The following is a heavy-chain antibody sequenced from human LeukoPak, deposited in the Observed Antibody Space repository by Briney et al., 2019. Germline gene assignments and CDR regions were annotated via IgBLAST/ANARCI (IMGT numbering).Heavy chain of an antibody. J-gene: IGHJ4*02. V-gene: IGHV4-4*02. Sequence: SETLSLTCAVSGGSISSSNWWSWVRQPPGKGLEWIGEIYHSGSTNYNPSLKSRVTISVDKSKNQFSLKLSSVTAADTAVYYCARDFNYYDSGGYFDYWGQGTLVIVSS. CDR2: IYHSGST. D-gene: IGHD3-22*01. CDR1: GGSISSSNW. CDR3: ARDFNYYDSGGYFDY.